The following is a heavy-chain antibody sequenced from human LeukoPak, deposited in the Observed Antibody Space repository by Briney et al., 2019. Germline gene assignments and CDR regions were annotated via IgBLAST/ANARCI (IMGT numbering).Heavy chain of an antibody. CDR2: IYHSGST. CDR3: ARDQPYMDV. V-gene: IGHV4-4*07. J-gene: IGHJ6*03. Sequence: SETLSLTCTVSGGSISSYYWSWIRQPAGKGLEWIGSIYHSGSTLYNPSLKSRVTISVDTSKNKFSLKLSSVTAADTAIYYCARDQPYMDVWGEGTTVTVSS. CDR1: GGSISSYY.